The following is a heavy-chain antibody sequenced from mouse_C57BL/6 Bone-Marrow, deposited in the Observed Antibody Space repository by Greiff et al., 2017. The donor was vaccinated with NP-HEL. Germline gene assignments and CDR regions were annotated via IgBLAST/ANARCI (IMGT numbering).Heavy chain of an antibody. CDR2: IDPENGDT. Sequence: EVQLQESGAELVRPGASVKLSCTASGFNIKDDYMHWVKQRPEQGLEWIGWIDPENGDTEYASKFQGKATITADTSSNTAYLQLSSLTSEDTAVYYCTRLITTAADYWGQGTTLTVSS. D-gene: IGHD1-1*01. CDR1: GFNIKDDY. V-gene: IGHV14-4*01. J-gene: IGHJ2*01. CDR3: TRLITTAADY.